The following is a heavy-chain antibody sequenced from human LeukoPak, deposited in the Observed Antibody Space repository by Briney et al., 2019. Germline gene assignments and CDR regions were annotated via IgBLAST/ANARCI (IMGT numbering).Heavy chain of an antibody. CDR1: EYTFTDYA. CDR2: INAGNGNT. Sequence: ASVTVSCTASEYTFTDYAINWVRQAPGQRLEWMGWINAGNGNTRYSQRFQGRVTITRDTSASTAYMELSSLTSEDTAVYYCARGRWSATTASYYLDFWGQGTLVTVSS. D-gene: IGHD5-24*01. J-gene: IGHJ4*02. V-gene: IGHV1-3*01. CDR3: ARGRWSATTASYYLDF.